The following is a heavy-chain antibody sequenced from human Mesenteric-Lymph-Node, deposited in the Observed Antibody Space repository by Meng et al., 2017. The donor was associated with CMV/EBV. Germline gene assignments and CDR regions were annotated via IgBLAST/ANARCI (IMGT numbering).Heavy chain of an antibody. CDR1: DTVSSNSAA. CDR2: TYYRSKWYN. CDR3: ARDRGTGSYSWFDP. D-gene: IGHD1-26*01. J-gene: IGHJ5*02. Sequence: DTVSSNSAAWNWTRQSPSRGLEWLGRTYYRSKWYNDYAVSVKSRITINPDTSKNQFSLQLNSVTPEDTAVYYCARDRGTGSYSWFDPWGQGTLVTVSS. V-gene: IGHV6-1*01.